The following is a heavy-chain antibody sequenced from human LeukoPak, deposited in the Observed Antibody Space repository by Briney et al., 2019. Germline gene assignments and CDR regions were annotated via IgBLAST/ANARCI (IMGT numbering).Heavy chain of an antibody. CDR2: IYPGDSDT. Sequence: GESLKISCKGCGYSFTSYWIGWVRQMPGKGLEWMGIIYPGDSDTRYSPSFQGQATISADKPISTAYLQWSSLKASDTAMYYCARSPSVVTATDYWGQGTLVTVSS. J-gene: IGHJ4*02. D-gene: IGHD2-21*02. CDR1: GYSFTSYW. V-gene: IGHV5-51*04. CDR3: ARSPSVVTATDY.